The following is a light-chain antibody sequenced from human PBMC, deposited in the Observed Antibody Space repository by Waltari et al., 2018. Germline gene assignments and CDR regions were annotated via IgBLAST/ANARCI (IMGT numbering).Light chain of an antibody. CDR3: NSRDSSGNHWDVV. V-gene: IGLV3-19*01. Sequence: SSELTQDPAVSVALGQTVRITCQGDSLRSYYASWYQQKPGQAPVLVIYGKNNRPSGIPDRFSGSSSGNTASLTITGAQAEDEADYYCNSRDSSGNHWDVVFGGGTKLTVL. CDR1: SLRSYY. J-gene: IGLJ2*01. CDR2: GKN.